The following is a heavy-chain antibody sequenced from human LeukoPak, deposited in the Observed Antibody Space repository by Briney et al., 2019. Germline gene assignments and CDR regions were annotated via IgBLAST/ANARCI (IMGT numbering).Heavy chain of an antibody. CDR1: GFTFSDNY. Sequence: GGSLRLSCAAYGFTFSDNYMILIRQAPGKGLEWVSYISSTSSYTNYADSVKGRFTISRDNAKNSLYLQMNSLRAEDTAVYYCARALFPGWGNNRIDYWGQGTLVTVSS. J-gene: IGHJ4*02. D-gene: IGHD3-16*01. V-gene: IGHV3-11*05. CDR3: ARALFPGWGNNRIDY. CDR2: ISSTSSYT.